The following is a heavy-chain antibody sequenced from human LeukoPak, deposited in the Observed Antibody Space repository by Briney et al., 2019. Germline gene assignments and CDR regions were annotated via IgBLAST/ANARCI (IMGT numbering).Heavy chain of an antibody. CDR1: GGSISSYY. V-gene: IGHV4-59*01. J-gene: IGHJ6*03. CDR3: ARGYYGSDYYYMDV. Sequence: SETLSLTCTVSGGSISSYYWSWIRQPPGKGLEWIGYIYYSGSTNYNPSLKSRVTISVDTSKNQFSLKLSSVTAADTAVYYCARGYYGSDYYYMDVWGKGTTVTISS. CDR2: IYYSGST. D-gene: IGHD3-10*01.